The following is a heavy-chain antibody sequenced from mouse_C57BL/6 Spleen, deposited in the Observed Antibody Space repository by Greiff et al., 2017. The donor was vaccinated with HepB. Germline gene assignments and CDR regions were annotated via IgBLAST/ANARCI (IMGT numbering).Heavy chain of an antibody. V-gene: IGHV1-15*01. CDR1: GYTFTDYE. Sequence: LVESGAELVRPGASVTLSCKASGYTFTDYEMHWVKQTPVHGLEWIGAIDPETGGTAYNQKFKGKAILTADKSSSTAYMELRSLTSEDSAVYYCTRDSNYFAYWGQGTLVTVSA. D-gene: IGHD2-5*01. J-gene: IGHJ3*01. CDR2: IDPETGGT. CDR3: TRDSNYFAY.